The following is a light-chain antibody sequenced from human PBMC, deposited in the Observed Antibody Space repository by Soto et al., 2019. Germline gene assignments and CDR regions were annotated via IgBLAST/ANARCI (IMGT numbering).Light chain of an antibody. CDR2: DVS. CDR3: SSYTSSSTWV. CDR1: SSDVGGYNY. V-gene: IGLV2-14*01. J-gene: IGLJ3*02. Sequence: QPVLTQPASVSGSPGQSITISCTGTSSDVGGYNYVSWYQQHPGKAPKLMIYDVSNRPSGVSNRFSGSKSGNTASLTISGLQDEDEADYYCSSYTSSSTWVFGGGTKLTVL.